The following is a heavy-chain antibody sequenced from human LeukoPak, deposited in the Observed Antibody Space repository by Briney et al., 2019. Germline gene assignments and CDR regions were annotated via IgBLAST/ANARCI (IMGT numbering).Heavy chain of an antibody. V-gene: IGHV4-39*07. CDR1: GASISSGDYC. Sequence: PSETLSLTCVVSGASISSGDYCWDWIRQPPGEALEWIGSISHDGTTYYKPSLKNRVTILLDTSKNQFSLNLTSVTAADTAVYYCARGVATIPSTSAGLYYFDYWGQGTLVTVSS. D-gene: IGHD5-12*01. J-gene: IGHJ4*02. CDR3: ARGVATIPSTSAGLYYFDY. CDR2: ISHDGTT.